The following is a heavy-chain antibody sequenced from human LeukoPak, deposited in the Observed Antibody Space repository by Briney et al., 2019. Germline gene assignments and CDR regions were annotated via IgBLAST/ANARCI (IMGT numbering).Heavy chain of an antibody. J-gene: IGHJ6*03. CDR2: VNPNSENT. CDR3: ARGRVLAARRNQYYYMDV. CDR1: GYTFTTYD. V-gene: IGHV1-8*01. Sequence: ASVKVSCKASGYTFTTYDINWVRQAPGQGLEWMGWVNPNSENTGYAKKFLGRVAMTRDTSKSTAYMELNSLRSEDTAIYYCARGRVLAARRNQYYYMDVRGKGTAVTVSS. D-gene: IGHD6-6*01.